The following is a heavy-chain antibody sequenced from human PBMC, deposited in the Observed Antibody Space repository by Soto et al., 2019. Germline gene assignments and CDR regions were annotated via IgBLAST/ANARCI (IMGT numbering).Heavy chain of an antibody. CDR1: GFTLGDYA. J-gene: IGHJ3*02. CDR3: TRAESDFWSGWTAFDI. Sequence: GSLRLSCPASGFTLGDYAMSWFRQAPGKGLEWVGFIRSKAYGGTTEYAASVKGRFTISRDDSKSIAYLQMSSLKTEDTAVYYCTRAESDFWSGWTAFDIWGQGTMVTVSS. CDR2: IRSKAYGGTT. V-gene: IGHV3-49*03. D-gene: IGHD3-3*01.